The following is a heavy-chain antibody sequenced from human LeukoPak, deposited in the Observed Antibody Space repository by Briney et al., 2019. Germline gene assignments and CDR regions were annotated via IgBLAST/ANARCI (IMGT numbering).Heavy chain of an antibody. J-gene: IGHJ4*02. D-gene: IGHD3-22*01. CDR1: GFTFSSYW. CDR2: IKQDGSEK. CDR3: ARDFDYYDSSGYYDY. V-gene: IGHV3-7*01. Sequence: PGGSLRLSCAASGFTFSSYWMSWVRQAPGKGLEWVANIKQDGSEKYYVDSVKGRFTIPRDNAKNSLYLQMNSLRAEDTAVYYCARDFDYYDSSGYYDYWGQGTLVTVSS.